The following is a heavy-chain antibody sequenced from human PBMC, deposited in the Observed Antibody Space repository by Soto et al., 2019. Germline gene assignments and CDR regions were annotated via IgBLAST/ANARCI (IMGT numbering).Heavy chain of an antibody. CDR3: ARDGKGAAYTSGPYYFDS. CDR1: GFTFSSYA. V-gene: IGHV3-48*02. CDR2: ITGTSSAI. D-gene: IGHD1-1*01. J-gene: IGHJ4*02. Sequence: PGGSLRLSCAASGFTFSSYAMSWVRQATGKGLEWISYITGTSSAINYADSVRGRFTISRDNGMQSLFLHMNSLRDEGTAVYYCARDGKGAAYTSGPYYFDSWGQGALVTVSS.